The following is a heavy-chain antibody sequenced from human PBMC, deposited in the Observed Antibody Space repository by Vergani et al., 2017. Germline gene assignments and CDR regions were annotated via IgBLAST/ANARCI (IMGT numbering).Heavy chain of an antibody. V-gene: IGHV1-18*01. CDR2: ISAYNGNT. CDR1: GYTFTSYG. CDR3: AREGWIQLSKEVGGMDV. D-gene: IGHD5-18*01. J-gene: IGHJ6*02. Sequence: QVQLVQSGAEVKKPGASVKVSCKASGYTFTSYGISWVRQAPGQGLEWMGWISAYNGNTNYAQKLKGRVTMTTDTSTSTAYMELRSLRSDDTAVYYCAREGWIQLSKEVGGMDVWGQGTTVTVSS.